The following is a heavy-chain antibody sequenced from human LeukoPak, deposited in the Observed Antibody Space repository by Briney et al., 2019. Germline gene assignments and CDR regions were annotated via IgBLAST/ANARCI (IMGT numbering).Heavy chain of an antibody. Sequence: QPGGSLRLSCAASGFTFSDYYMSWIRQAPGKGLEWVSTVSGSGGSTYYADSVKGRLTISRDNSKNTLYLQMNSLRAEDTAAYYCAKDHGSGSYLFDYWGQGTLVTVSS. CDR3: AKDHGSGSYLFDY. J-gene: IGHJ4*02. CDR2: VSGSGGST. V-gene: IGHV3-23*01. CDR1: GFTFSDYY. D-gene: IGHD3-10*01.